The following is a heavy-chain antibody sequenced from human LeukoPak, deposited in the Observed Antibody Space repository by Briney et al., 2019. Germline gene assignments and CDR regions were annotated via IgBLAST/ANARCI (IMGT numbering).Heavy chain of an antibody. CDR1: GFTFSSYA. V-gene: IGHV3-23*01. Sequence: GGSLRLSCAASGFTFSSYAMTWVRQAPGKGLEWVSAISGSGGSTYYADSVKGRFTISRDNSKNTLYLQMNSLRAEDTAVYYCAKNIVVEVAAYDYWGRGTLVTVSS. CDR2: ISGSGGST. D-gene: IGHD2-15*01. CDR3: AKNIVVEVAAYDY. J-gene: IGHJ4*02.